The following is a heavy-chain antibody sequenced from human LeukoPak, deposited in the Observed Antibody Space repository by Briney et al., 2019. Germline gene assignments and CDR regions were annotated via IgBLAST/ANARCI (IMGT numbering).Heavy chain of an antibody. D-gene: IGHD3-9*01. V-gene: IGHV3-74*01. CDR2: INSDGSTT. J-gene: IGHJ4*02. Sequence: GGSLRLSCAASGFTFSRYWMHWVRQAPGKVLVWVSRINSDGSTTSYADSVKGRFTVSRDNAKSTLYLQMNSLRAEDTAVYYCARENILTGYPFDYWGQGTLVTVSS. CDR3: ARENILTGYPFDY. CDR1: GFTFSRYW.